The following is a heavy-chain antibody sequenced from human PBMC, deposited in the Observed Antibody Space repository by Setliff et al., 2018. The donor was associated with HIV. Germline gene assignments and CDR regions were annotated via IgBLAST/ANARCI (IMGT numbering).Heavy chain of an antibody. D-gene: IGHD3-9*01. CDR2: VGGYLGDT. CDR3: ATSPRGTYYDILSGRPRGWFDP. Sequence: GASVKVSCKTSGYSFFTSGISWVRQAPGQGLEWMGWVGGYLGDTNAAPHLEDRITMTAEKSASTAYMELRSLTSDDTAVYYCATSPRGTYYDILSGRPRGWFDPWGQGTLVTVSS. CDR1: GYSFFTSG. J-gene: IGHJ5*02. V-gene: IGHV1-18*01.